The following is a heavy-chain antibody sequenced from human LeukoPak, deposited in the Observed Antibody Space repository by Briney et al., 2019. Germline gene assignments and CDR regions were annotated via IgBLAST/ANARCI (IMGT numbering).Heavy chain of an antibody. CDR2: IYSVGSI. J-gene: IGHJ6*03. Sequence: PGGSLRLSCAASEFTVSSNYMTWVRQAPGKGLEWVSVIYSVGSIYYADSVKGRFTISRDNYKNTLYLQMNSLRAEDTAVYYCAKEASIIGTTYHYYYMDVWGKGTTVTVSS. CDR3: AKEASIIGTTYHYYYMDV. D-gene: IGHD1-7*01. CDR1: EFTVSSNY. V-gene: IGHV3-53*01.